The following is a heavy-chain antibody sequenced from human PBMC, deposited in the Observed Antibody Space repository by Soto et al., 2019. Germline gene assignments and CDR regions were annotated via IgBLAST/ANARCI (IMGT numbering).Heavy chain of an antibody. V-gene: IGHV4-30-4*01. J-gene: IGHJ6*02. CDR1: GGSISSGDYY. D-gene: IGHD3-22*01. CDR2: IYYSGST. Sequence: PSETLSLTCTVSGGSISSGDYYWSWIRQPPGKGLEWIGYIYYSGSTYYNPSLKSRVTISVDTSKNQFSLKLSSVTAADTAVYYCARASSMIVVVPTAYGMDVWGQGTTVTVSS. CDR3: ARASSMIVVVPTAYGMDV.